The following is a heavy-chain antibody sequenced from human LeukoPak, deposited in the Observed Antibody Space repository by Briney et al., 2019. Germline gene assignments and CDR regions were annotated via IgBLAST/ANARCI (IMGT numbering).Heavy chain of an antibody. CDR1: GGSMNRNY. J-gene: IGHJ4*02. V-gene: IGHV4-59*01. D-gene: IGHD6-6*01. CDR3: ARGRPLVYFDY. Sequence: KPSETLSLTCNVSGGSMNRNYWSWIRQPPGKGLEWIGYIHYSGSTNYNPSLKSRVTITEDTSKNQFSLKLSSVTAADTAFYCCARGRPLVYFDYWGQGALVTVSS. CDR2: IHYSGST.